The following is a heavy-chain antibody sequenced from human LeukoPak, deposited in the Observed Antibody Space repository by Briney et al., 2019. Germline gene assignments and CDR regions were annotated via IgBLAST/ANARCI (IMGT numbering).Heavy chain of an antibody. CDR2: ISYDGSNK. V-gene: IGHV3-30*18. CDR3: AKGLRYFDWPYGMDV. CDR1: GFTFSSYG. D-gene: IGHD3-9*01. J-gene: IGHJ6*02. Sequence: GGSLRLSCAASGFTFSSYGMHWVRQAPGKGLEWVAVISYDGSNKYYADSVKGRFTISRDNSKNTLYLQMNSLRAEDTAVYYCAKGLRYFDWPYGMDVWGQGTTVTVSS.